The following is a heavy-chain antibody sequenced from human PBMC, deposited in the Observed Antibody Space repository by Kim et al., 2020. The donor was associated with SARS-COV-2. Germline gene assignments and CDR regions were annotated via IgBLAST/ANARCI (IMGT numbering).Heavy chain of an antibody. CDR3: ARASGEIVVVPAAILDAFDI. V-gene: IGHV4-31*02. J-gene: IGHJ3*02. Sequence: RVTISVDTSKNQFSLKLSSVTAADTAVYYCARASGEIVVVPAAILDAFDIWGQGTMVTVSS. D-gene: IGHD2-2*02.